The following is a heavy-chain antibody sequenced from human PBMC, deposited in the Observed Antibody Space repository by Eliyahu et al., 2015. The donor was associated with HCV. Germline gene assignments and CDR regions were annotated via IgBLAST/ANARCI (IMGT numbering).Heavy chain of an antibody. CDR3: AIARRLEDFDY. J-gene: IGHJ4*02. Sequence: PGQGLEWMGWISAYNGNTNYAQKLQGRVTMTTDTSTSTAYMELRSLRSDDTAVYYCAIARRLEDFDYWGQGTLVTVSS. CDR2: ISAYNGNT. D-gene: IGHD1-1*01. V-gene: IGHV1-18*01.